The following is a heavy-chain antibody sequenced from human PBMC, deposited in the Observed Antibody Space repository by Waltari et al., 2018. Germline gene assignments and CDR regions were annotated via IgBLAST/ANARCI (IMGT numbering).Heavy chain of an antibody. V-gene: IGHV4-59*01. J-gene: IGHJ3*02. Sequence: QVQLQQSGPGVVKPSETLCLTCSVSGDSISDYYWSWIRQPPGKGLEWIGYVYNSGTTNYNPSLRSRVTMSVDTSKNQFSLRLSSVTAADTAVYYCARIIRAFDIWGQGTMVTVSS. CDR3: ARIIRAFDI. CDR1: GDSISDYY. CDR2: VYNSGTT.